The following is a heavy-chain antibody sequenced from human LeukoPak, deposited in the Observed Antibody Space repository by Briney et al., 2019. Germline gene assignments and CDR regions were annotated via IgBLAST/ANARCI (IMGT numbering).Heavy chain of an antibody. CDR1: GFTVSSNY. J-gene: IGHJ4*02. D-gene: IGHD1-26*01. CDR3: AALVGATNRETFDY. Sequence: GGSLRLSCAASGFTVSSNYMSWVRQAPGKGLEWVSVIYSGGSTYYAGSVKGRFTISRDNSKNTLYLQMNSLRAEDTAVYYCAALVGATNRETFDYWGQGTLVTVSS. CDR2: IYSGGST. V-gene: IGHV3-53*01.